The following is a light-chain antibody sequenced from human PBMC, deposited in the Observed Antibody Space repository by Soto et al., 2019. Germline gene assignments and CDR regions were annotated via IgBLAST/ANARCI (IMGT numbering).Light chain of an antibody. CDR1: QSVTSNY. V-gene: IGKV3-20*01. CDR2: GAS. Sequence: ETVLTQSPGTLSLSPGERATLSCRASQSVTSNYLAWYQQKPGQAPRLLIYGASIRATGIPDRFSGSGSGTDFIITISRLEPEDFAVYYCQQYGNSQTFGQGTKVEIK. J-gene: IGKJ1*01. CDR3: QQYGNSQT.